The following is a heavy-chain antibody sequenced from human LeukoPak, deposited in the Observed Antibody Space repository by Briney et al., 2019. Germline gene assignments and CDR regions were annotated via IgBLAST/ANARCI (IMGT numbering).Heavy chain of an antibody. D-gene: IGHD2-2*02. J-gene: IGHJ4*02. CDR2: IRSKAYGGTT. Sequence: GGSLRLSCTASGFTFGDYAMSWVRQAPGKGLEWVGFIRSKAYGGTTEYAASVKGRFTISRDDSKSIAYLQMNSLKTEDTAVYYCTRGKDVVVPAAIEYYFDYWGQGTLGTVSA. V-gene: IGHV3-49*04. CDR3: TRGKDVVVPAAIEYYFDY. CDR1: GFTFGDYA.